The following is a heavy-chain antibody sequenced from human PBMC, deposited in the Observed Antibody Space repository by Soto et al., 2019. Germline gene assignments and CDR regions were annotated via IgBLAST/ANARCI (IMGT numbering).Heavy chain of an antibody. D-gene: IGHD6-25*01. CDR1: SGSISSGNW. V-gene: IGHV4-4*02. J-gene: IGHJ4*02. CDR2: IYYTGAT. CDR3: ARVFSSGSGWMYYFDF. Sequence: QVQLQESGPGLVESSGTLSLPCEVSSGSISSGNWWSWVRQPPGKGLEWIGEIYYTGATNYNPSLKSRVTMTIDKSKDQFSLNLRSATAADTAVYYCARVFSSGSGWMYYFDFWGQGILVSVSS.